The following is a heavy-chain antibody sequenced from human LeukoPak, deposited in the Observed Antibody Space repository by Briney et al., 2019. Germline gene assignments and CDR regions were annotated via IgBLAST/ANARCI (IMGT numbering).Heavy chain of an antibody. CDR1: GYTFTTYG. J-gene: IGHJ4*02. D-gene: IGHD4-17*01. V-gene: IGHV1-18*01. CDR3: ARTVTTSSYYFDY. CDR2: ISGYDGNT. Sequence: VASVKVSCKASGYTFTTYGVSWVRQAPGQRLEWMGWISGYDGNTNYAQKLRGRVTMTTDTSTSTAYMDLRSLRSDDTALYYCARTVTTSSYYFDYWGQGTLVTVSS.